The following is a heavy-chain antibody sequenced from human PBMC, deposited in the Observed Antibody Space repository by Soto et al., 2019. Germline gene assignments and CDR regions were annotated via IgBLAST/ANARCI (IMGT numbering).Heavy chain of an antibody. CDR2: IYYSGST. CDR1: GGSISSYY. D-gene: IGHD6-13*01. CDR3: ARGGYSSSWRGNWFDP. J-gene: IGHJ5*02. Sequence: PSETLSLTFTVSGGSISSYYWSWIRQPPGKGLEWIGYIYYSGSTNYNPSLKSRVTISVDTSKNQFSLKLSSVTAADTAVYYCARGGYSSSWRGNWFDPWGQGTLVTAPQ. V-gene: IGHV4-59*01.